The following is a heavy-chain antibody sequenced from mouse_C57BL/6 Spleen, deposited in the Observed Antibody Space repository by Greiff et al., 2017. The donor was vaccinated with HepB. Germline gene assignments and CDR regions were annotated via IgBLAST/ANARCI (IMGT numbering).Heavy chain of an antibody. Sequence: VKLMESGAELVKPGASVKMSCKASGYTFTTYPIEWMKQNHGKSLEWIGNFHPYNDDTKYNEKFKGKATLTVEKSSSTVYLELSRLTSDDSAVYYCARGGGSSSWFAYWGQGTLVTVSA. CDR1: GYTFTTYP. CDR3: ARGGGSSSWFAY. CDR2: FHPYNDDT. D-gene: IGHD1-1*01. V-gene: IGHV1-47*01. J-gene: IGHJ3*01.